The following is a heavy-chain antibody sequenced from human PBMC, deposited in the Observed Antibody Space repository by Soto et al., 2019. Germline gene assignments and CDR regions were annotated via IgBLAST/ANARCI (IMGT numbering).Heavy chain of an antibody. Sequence: ASVKVSCKASGYTFTRYGISWVRQAPGQGLEWMGWISAYNGNTNYAQKLQGRVTMTTDTSTSTAYMELRSLRSDDTAVYYCARVKVAAAGTPRGFDYWGQGTLVTVSS. D-gene: IGHD6-13*01. V-gene: IGHV1-18*01. CDR1: GYTFTRYG. CDR2: ISAYNGNT. J-gene: IGHJ4*02. CDR3: ARVKVAAAGTPRGFDY.